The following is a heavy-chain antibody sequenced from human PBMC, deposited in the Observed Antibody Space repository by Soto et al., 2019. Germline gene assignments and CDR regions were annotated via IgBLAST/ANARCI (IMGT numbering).Heavy chain of an antibody. D-gene: IGHD3-9*01. J-gene: IGHJ5*02. V-gene: IGHV3-9*01. CDR2: ISWNGVMI. CDR1: GFVFHDYA. CDR3: ARPGLFNCDVLTGSHFDT. Sequence: EVQLLESGGGLIQPGRSLRLSCAASGFVFHDYAMHWVRQAPGKGLEWVSGISWNGVMIAYADSVKGRFTISRDNAKNSLYLQMNSLRAEDTALYYCARPGLFNCDVLTGSHFDTWGQGTPVTVSS.